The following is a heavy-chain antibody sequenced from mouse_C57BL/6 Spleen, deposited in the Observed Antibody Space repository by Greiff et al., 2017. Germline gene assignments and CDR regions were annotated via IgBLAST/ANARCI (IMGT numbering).Heavy chain of an antibody. V-gene: IGHV14-4*01. CDR2: IDPENGDT. CDR1: GFNITDDY. J-gene: IGHJ4*01. D-gene: IGHD2-4*01. Sequence: EVQLQQSGAELVRPGASVKLSCTASGFNITDDYMHWVKQRPEQGLEWIGWIDPENGDTEYASKFQGKATITAATSSNTAYLQLSSLTSEDTAVYYCTTWDYDVSYAMDYWGQGTSVTVSS. CDR3: TTWDYDVSYAMDY.